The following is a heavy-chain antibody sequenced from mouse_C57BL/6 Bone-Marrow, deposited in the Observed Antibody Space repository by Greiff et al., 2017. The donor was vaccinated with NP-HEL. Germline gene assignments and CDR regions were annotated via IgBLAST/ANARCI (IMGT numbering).Heavy chain of an antibody. CDR2: IDPSDSYT. Sequence: QVQLQQPGAELVRPGTSVKLSCKASGYTLTSYWMHWVKQRPGQGLEWIGVIDPSDSYTNYNQKFKGKATLTVDTSSSTAYMQLSSLTSEDSAVYYCATYRRFAYWGQGTLVTVSA. D-gene: IGHD2-10*01. CDR3: ATYRRFAY. V-gene: IGHV1-59*01. CDR1: GYTLTSYW. J-gene: IGHJ3*01.